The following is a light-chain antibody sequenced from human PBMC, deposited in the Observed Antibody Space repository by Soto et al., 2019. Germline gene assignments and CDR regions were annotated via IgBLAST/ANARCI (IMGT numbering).Light chain of an antibody. Sequence: IQMTQSPSSLSASVGDRVTITCRASQRITTYLNGYQQKPGEAPKLLISASGTLQGGVPSRFSVSRSATDFTHTITALRPADFATYFCQQTYSHPYTFGQGTKLEIK. J-gene: IGKJ2*01. V-gene: IGKV1-39*01. CDR1: QRITTY. CDR2: ASG. CDR3: QQTYSHPYT.